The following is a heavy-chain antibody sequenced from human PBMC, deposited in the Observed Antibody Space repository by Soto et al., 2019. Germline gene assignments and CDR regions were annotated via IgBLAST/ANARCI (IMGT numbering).Heavy chain of an antibody. CDR1: GFTFSSYA. CDR3: ARDRAVAGMGTFDY. D-gene: IGHD6-19*01. V-gene: IGHV3-30-3*01. J-gene: IGHJ4*02. CDR2: ISYDGSNK. Sequence: GGSLRLSCAASGFTFSSYAMHWVRQAPGKGLEWVAVISYDGSNKYYADSVKGRFTISRDNSKNTLYLQINSLRAEDTAVYYCARDRAVAGMGTFDYWGQGTLVTVSS.